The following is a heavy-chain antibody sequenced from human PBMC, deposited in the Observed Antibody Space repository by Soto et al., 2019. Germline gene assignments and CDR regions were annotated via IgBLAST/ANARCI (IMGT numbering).Heavy chain of an antibody. D-gene: IGHD3-22*01. CDR1: GFTFSSYA. CDR3: AKRLGDSSGYPYDY. V-gene: IGHV3-23*01. Sequence: GGSLRLSCAASGFTFSSYAMSWVRQAPGKGLEWVSAISGSGGSTYYADSVKGRFTISRDNSKNTLYLQMNSLRAEDTAVYYCAKRLGDSSGYPYDYWGQGTLVTVSS. CDR2: ISGSGGST. J-gene: IGHJ4*02.